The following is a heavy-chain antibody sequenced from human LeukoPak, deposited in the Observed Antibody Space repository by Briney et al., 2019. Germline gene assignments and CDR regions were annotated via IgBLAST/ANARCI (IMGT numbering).Heavy chain of an antibody. J-gene: IGHJ4*02. CDR2: ITSSSLYI. Sequence: GGSLRLSCAASGFTFSSYTMNWVRQAPGKGLEWVSSITSSSLYIYYADSVKGRFTISRDNAKNSLYLQMNSLRVEDTAVYYCARDLPGDYTAYWGQGTLVTVSS. CDR1: GFTFSSYT. D-gene: IGHD4-17*01. CDR3: ARDLPGDYTAY. V-gene: IGHV3-21*01.